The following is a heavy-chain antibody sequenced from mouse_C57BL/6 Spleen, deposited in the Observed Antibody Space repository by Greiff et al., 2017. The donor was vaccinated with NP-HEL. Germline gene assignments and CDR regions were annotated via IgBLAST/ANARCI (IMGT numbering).Heavy chain of an antibody. CDR3: ARLYYYGSSYFDV. Sequence: EVQLQQSGPELVKPGASVKISCKASGYSFTGYYMNWVKQSPEKSLEWIGEINPSTGGTTYNQKFKAKATLTVDKSSSTAYMQLKSLTSEDSAVYYCARLYYYGSSYFDVWGTGTTVTVSS. CDR1: GYSFTGYY. V-gene: IGHV1-42*01. CDR2: INPSTGGT. D-gene: IGHD1-1*01. J-gene: IGHJ1*03.